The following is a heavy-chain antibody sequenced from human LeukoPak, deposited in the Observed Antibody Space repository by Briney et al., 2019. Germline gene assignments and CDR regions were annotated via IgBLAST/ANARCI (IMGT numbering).Heavy chain of an antibody. D-gene: IGHD3-22*01. Sequence: GGTLRLSCAASGFTFSSYWMSWVRQAPGKGLEWVANIKQDGSEKYYVDSVKGRFTISRDNAKNSLYLQMNSLRAEDTAVYYCARGSRSNQMKSSATSPFDYWGQGTLVTVSS. J-gene: IGHJ4*02. V-gene: IGHV3-7*01. CDR1: GFTFSSYW. CDR3: ARGSRSNQMKSSATSPFDY. CDR2: IKQDGSEK.